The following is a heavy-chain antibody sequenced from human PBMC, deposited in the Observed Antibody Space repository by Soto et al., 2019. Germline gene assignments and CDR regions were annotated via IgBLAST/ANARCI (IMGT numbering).Heavy chain of an antibody. J-gene: IGHJ6*02. Sequence: GASVKVSCKASGGTFSSYAISWVRQAPGQGLGWMGGIIPIFGTANYAQKFQGRVTITADKSTSTAYMELSSLRSEDTAVYYCARGFCSSTSCYDNYGMDVWGQGTTVTVSS. V-gene: IGHV1-69*06. CDR3: ARGFCSSTSCYDNYGMDV. D-gene: IGHD2-2*01. CDR2: IIPIFGTA. CDR1: GGTFSSYA.